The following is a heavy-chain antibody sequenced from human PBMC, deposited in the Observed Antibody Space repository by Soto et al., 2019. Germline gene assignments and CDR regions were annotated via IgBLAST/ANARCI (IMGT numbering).Heavy chain of an antibody. CDR3: AKDRGAAHWFDP. V-gene: IGHV3-23*01. CDR2: ISGSGGST. D-gene: IGHD3-10*01. CDR1: GFTFSSYA. Sequence: EVQLLESGGGLVQPGGSLRLSCAAPGFTFSSYAMSWVRQAPGKGLEWVSAISGSGGSTYYADSVKGRFTISRDNSKNTLYLQMNSLRAEDTAVYYCAKDRGAAHWFDPWGQGTLVTVSS. J-gene: IGHJ5*02.